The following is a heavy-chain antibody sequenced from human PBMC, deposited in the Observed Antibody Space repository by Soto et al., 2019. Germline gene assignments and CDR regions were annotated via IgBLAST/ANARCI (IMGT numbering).Heavy chain of an antibody. J-gene: IGHJ6*02. V-gene: IGHV3-33*01. CDR2: IWYDGSNK. CDR3: ASGVDTAMVYGMDV. CDR1: GFTFSSYG. D-gene: IGHD5-18*01. Sequence: GGSLRLSCAASGFTFSSYGMHWVRQAPGKGLEWVAVIWYDGSNKYYADSVKGRFTISRDNSKNTLYLQMNSLRSEDTAVYYCASGVDTAMVYGMDVWGQGTTVTVSS.